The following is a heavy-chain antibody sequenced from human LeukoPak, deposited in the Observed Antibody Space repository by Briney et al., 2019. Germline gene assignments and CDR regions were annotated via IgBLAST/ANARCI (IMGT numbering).Heavy chain of an antibody. CDR3: ATEVIAAYNWFDP. CDR2: IYYCGST. V-gene: IGHV4-39*07. CDR1: GGSISSSSYY. D-gene: IGHD6-25*01. Sequence: SETLSLTCTVSGGSISSSSYYWGWIRQPPGKGLEWIGSIYYCGSTYYNPSLKSRVTISVDTSKNQFSLKLSSVTAADTAVYYCATEVIAAYNWFDPWGQGTLVTVSS. J-gene: IGHJ5*02.